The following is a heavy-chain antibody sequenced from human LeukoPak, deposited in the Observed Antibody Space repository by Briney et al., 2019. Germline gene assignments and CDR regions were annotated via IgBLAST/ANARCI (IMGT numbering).Heavy chain of an antibody. Sequence: GGSLRLSCAASGFTFSSKSMNWVRQAPGKGREWVSSISSSSTYIYYADSVKGRFTISRDNAKNSLYLQLNSLRAEDTAVYYCARERGYGDLCFDLWGQGTLVTVSS. J-gene: IGHJ5*02. CDR3: ARERGYGDLCFDL. CDR1: GFTFSSKS. V-gene: IGHV3-21*01. CDR2: ISSSSTYI. D-gene: IGHD4-17*01.